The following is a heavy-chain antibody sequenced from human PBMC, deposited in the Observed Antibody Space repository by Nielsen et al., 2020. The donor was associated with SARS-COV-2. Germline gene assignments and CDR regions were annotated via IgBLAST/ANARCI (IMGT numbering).Heavy chain of an antibody. D-gene: IGHD3-10*01. Sequence: GGSLRLSCTASGFTFGDYAMSWVRQAPGRGLEWVGFIRTKAHGGTTEYAASVKGRFTISRDDSKSIAYLQMNSLKTEDTAVYYCTRVYYYGSVSLDYWGQGTLVTVSS. V-gene: IGHV3-49*04. J-gene: IGHJ4*02. CDR1: GFTFGDYA. CDR2: IRTKAHGGTT. CDR3: TRVYYYGSVSLDY.